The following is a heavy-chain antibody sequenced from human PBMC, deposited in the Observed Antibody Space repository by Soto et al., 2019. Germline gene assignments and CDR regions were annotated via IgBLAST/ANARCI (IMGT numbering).Heavy chain of an antibody. J-gene: IGHJ4*02. D-gene: IGHD3-16*01. Sequence: GGSLRNSCAASRFEFSNYAMSCVRQAPGKGLEWVSLISATGGGTYYADSVKGRFTISRDNSHNTLYLQVHSLTAEDTAVYYCAKDRRAGGNSAFYFDFWGQGAQVTVS. CDR1: RFEFSNYA. V-gene: IGHV3-23*01. CDR2: ISATGGGT. CDR3: AKDRRAGGNSAFYFDF.